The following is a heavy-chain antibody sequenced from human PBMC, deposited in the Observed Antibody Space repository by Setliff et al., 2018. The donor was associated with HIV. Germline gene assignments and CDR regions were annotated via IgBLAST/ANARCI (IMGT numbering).Heavy chain of an antibody. D-gene: IGHD2-2*01. Sequence: SETLSLTCTVSGGSISSSSYYWGWIRQPPGKGLEWIGSIYYSGSTYYNPSLKSRVTISVDTSKNQFSLKLSSVTAADTAVYYCARPQYPGYYFDYWGQGTLVTVSS. V-gene: IGHV4-39*01. CDR1: GGSISSSSYY. CDR3: ARPQYPGYYFDY. CDR2: IYYSGST. J-gene: IGHJ4*02.